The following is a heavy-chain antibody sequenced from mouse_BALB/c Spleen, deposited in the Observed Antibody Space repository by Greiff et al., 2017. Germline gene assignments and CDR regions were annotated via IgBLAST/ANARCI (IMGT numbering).Heavy chain of an antibody. V-gene: IGHV7-3*02. CDR3: ARDNYGSKD. Sequence: EVMLVESGGGLVQPGGSLRLSCATSGFTFTDYYMSWVRQPPGKALEWLGFIRNKANGYTTEYSASVKGRFTISRDNSQSILYLQMNTLRAEDSATYYCARDNYGSKDWGQGTLVTVSA. CDR2: IRNKANGYTT. CDR1: GFTFTDYY. D-gene: IGHD1-1*01. J-gene: IGHJ3*01.